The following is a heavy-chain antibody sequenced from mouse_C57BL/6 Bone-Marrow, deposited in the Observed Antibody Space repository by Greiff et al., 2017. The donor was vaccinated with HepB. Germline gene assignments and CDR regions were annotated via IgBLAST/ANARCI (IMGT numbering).Heavy chain of an antibody. V-gene: IGHV1-80*01. CDR3: ARRLTTVVATDYYAMDY. CDR2: IYPGDGDT. Sequence: VQLQQSGAELVKPGASVKISCKASGYAFSSYWMNWVKQRPGKGLEWIGQIYPGDGDTNYNGKFKGKATLTADKSSSTAYMQLSSLTSEDSAVYFCARRLTTVVATDYYAMDYWGQGTSVTVSS. J-gene: IGHJ4*01. CDR1: GYAFSSYW. D-gene: IGHD1-1*01.